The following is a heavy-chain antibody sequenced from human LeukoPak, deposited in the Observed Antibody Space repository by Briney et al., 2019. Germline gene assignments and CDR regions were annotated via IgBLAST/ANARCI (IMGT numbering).Heavy chain of an antibody. Sequence: GGSLRLSCAASGFTFSYYAMLWVRQAPGKGLEWVAVMSFDGSNIYYPESVKGRFTISRDNSKNTLYLQMNSLRAEATAVYYCAKSGSSVASCSVNFWGQGTLVTVSS. D-gene: IGHD2-2*01. CDR2: MSFDGSNI. V-gene: IGHV3-30*18. CDR3: AKSGSSVASCSVNF. CDR1: GFTFSYYA. J-gene: IGHJ4*02.